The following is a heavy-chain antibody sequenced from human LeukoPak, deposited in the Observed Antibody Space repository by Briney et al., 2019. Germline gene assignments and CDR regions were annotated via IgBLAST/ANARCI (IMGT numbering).Heavy chain of an antibody. Sequence: GGSLRLSCAASGFTITNAWMSWVRQAPGKGLEWVGRIKSKTDGGTTDYAAPVKGRFTISRDDSKNTLYLQMSSLETEDTAVYYCTNTVVVVASTGFDYWGQGTLVTVSS. CDR3: TNTVVVVASTGFDY. J-gene: IGHJ4*02. CDR1: GFTITNAW. D-gene: IGHD2-15*01. CDR2: IKSKTDGGTT. V-gene: IGHV3-15*01.